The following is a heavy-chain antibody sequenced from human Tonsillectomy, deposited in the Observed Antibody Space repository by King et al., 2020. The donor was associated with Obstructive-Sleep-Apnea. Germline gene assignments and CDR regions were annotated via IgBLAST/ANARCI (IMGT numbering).Heavy chain of an antibody. D-gene: IGHD6-19*01. V-gene: IGHV3-30*04. CDR2: ISYDGSNK. CDR3: ATAAHLAVAGIGSAEYFHH. Sequence: VQLVESGGGVVQPARSLRLSCAASGFTFSSYAMHWVRQAPGKGLEWVAVISYDGSNKYYADSVKGRFTISRDNSKNTLYLQMNSLRAEDTAVYYCATAAHLAVAGIGSAEYFHHWGQGTLVTVSS. CDR1: GFTFSSYA. J-gene: IGHJ1*01.